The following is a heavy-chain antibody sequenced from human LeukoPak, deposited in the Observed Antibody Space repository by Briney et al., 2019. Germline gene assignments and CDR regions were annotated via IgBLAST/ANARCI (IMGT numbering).Heavy chain of an antibody. Sequence: GESLKISCKGSGYSFANYWIGWVRQMPGKGLEWMGIIYPGDSQTRYSPSFQGQVTISADKFISTAYLQWSSLKASDTAIYYCARSSVNWFDPWGQGTLVNVSS. J-gene: IGHJ5*02. V-gene: IGHV5-51*01. CDR2: IYPGDSQT. CDR3: ARSSVNWFDP. CDR1: GYSFANYW. D-gene: IGHD3-3*01.